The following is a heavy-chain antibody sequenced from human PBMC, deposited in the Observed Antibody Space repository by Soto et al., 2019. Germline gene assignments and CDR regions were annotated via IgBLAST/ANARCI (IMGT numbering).Heavy chain of an antibody. D-gene: IGHD6-19*01. CDR3: AREGSGWYNCDY. CDR1: GGTFSSYA. J-gene: IGHJ4*02. V-gene: IGHV1-69*12. CDR2: IIPIFGTA. Sequence: QVQLVQSGAEVKKPGSSVKVSCKASGGTFSSYAISWVRQAPGQGLEWMGGIIPIFGTANYAQKFQGGVTITADESTSTAYMELRSLRSEDTAVYYCAREGSGWYNCDYWGQGTLVTVSS.